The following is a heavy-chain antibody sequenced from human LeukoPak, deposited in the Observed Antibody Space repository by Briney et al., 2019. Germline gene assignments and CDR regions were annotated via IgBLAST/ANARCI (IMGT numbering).Heavy chain of an antibody. D-gene: IGHD4-17*01. CDR1: GFTFNDAW. V-gene: IGHV3-7*01. CDR2: IKQDGSEK. CDR3: ARPLSYGDRDWYFDL. Sequence: PGGSLRLSCAASGFTFNDAWMSWVRQAPGKGLEWVANIKQDGSEKYYVDSVKGRFTISRDNAKNSLYLQMNSLRAEDTAVYYCARPLSYGDRDWYFDLWGRGTLVTVSS. J-gene: IGHJ2*01.